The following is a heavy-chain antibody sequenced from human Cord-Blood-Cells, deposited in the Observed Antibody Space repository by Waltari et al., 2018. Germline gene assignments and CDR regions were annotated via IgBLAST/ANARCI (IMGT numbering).Heavy chain of an antibody. J-gene: IGHJ4*02. Sequence: QVQLVESGGGVVQPGRSLRLSCAASGFTISCDAMHWVRQAPGKGLEWVAVISYDGSNKYYADSVKGRFTISRDNSKNTLYLQMNSLRAEDTAVYYCARDHPDYWGQGTLVTVSS. CDR1: GFTISCDA. V-gene: IGHV3-30*04. CDR3: ARDHPDY. CDR2: ISYDGSNK.